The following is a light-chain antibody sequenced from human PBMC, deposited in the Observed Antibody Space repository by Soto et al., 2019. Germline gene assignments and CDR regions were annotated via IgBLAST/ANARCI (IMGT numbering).Light chain of an antibody. J-gene: IGKJ2*01. CDR2: TAS. CDR1: QDISTW. Sequence: DIQMTQSPSFVSASVGDRVTITCRARQDISTWLAWYQQKPGRPPNLLIYTASSLQSGVPSRFSGSGSGTDFTLTISRLQPEDFATYYCQQASICPYPFVQGTQLEIK. CDR3: QQASICPYP. V-gene: IGKV1-12*01.